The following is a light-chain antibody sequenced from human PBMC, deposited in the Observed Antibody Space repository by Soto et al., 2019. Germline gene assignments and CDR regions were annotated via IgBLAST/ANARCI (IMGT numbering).Light chain of an antibody. CDR1: SSDVGGYNY. V-gene: IGLV2-14*01. CDR2: DVS. J-gene: IGLJ2*01. Sequence: QSVLAQPASVSGSPGQSITIYCTGTSSDVGGYNYVSWYQQHPGKAPKLIIYDVSNRPSGVSHRFSASKSGNTASLTISGLQAEDEADYYCSSYASGSTVIFGGGIKLTVL. CDR3: SSYASGSTVI.